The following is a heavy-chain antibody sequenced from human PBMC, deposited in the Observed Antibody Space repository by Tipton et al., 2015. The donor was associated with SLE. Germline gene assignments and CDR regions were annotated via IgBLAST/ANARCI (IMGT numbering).Heavy chain of an antibody. CDR3: ARGRAGPRGSSWYYDAFEI. CDR1: GYTFTSYD. CDR2: MNPNSGNT. J-gene: IGHJ3*02. D-gene: IGHD6-13*01. Sequence: QLVQSGAEVKKPGASVKVSCKAAGYTFTSYDINWVRQATGQGLVWMGWMNPNSGNTGYAQKIQGRVTMTRNTSISTAYMELSSLRSEDTAVYYCARGRAGPRGSSWYYDAFEIWGQGTMVTVAS. V-gene: IGHV1-8*01.